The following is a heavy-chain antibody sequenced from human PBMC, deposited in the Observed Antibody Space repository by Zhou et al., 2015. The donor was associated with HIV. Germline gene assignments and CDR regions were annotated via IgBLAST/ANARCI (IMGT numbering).Heavy chain of an antibody. V-gene: IGHV1-69*06. J-gene: IGHJ4*02. D-gene: IGHD3-22*01. CDR1: GGTFSTYA. CDR2: ISPNSGAT. CDR3: ARDDSSGYHSFDY. Sequence: QVQLVQSGAEVKKPGSSVNVSCKAFGGTFSTYAINWVRQAPGQGLEWMGRISPNSGATNYAQKFQGRVTMTTDTSTSTGYMELRSLRSDDTATYFCARDDSSGYHSFDYWGQGTLVTVSS.